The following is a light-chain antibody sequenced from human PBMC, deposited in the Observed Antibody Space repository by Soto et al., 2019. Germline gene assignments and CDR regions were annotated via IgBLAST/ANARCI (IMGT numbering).Light chain of an antibody. V-gene: IGKV3-11*01. Sequence: EIVLTQSPATLSLSPGERATLSCRASQSVSSYLAWYQQKPGQAPRLLIYDAFNRATGIPARFSGSGSGTDLTLTISRLEPEDFATYYCQQCSSCPITFGQGTRLEIK. CDR2: DAF. CDR3: QQCSSCPIT. CDR1: QSVSSY. J-gene: IGKJ5*01.